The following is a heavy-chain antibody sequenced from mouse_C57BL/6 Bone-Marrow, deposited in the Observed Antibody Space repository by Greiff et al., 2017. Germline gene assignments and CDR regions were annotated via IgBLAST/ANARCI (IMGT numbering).Heavy chain of an antibody. CDR1: GYTFTSYG. D-gene: IGHD2-2*01. Sequence: VQLQQSGAELVRPGSSVKMSCKTSGYTFTSYGINWVKQRPGQGLEWIGYIYIGNGYTEYNEKFKGKATLTSDTSSSTAYMQLSSLTSEDSAIYVCARSLYYGYDHYWYFDVWGTGTTVTVSS. J-gene: IGHJ1*03. V-gene: IGHV1-58*01. CDR2: IYIGNGYT. CDR3: ARSLYYGYDHYWYFDV.